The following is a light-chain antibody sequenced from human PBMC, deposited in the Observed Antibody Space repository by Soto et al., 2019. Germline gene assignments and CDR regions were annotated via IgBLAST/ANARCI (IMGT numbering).Light chain of an antibody. Sequence: QAVVTQPPSASGTPGQRVTISCSGSSSNIGSKTVNWYQQLPGTAPKLLMYSNNKRPSGVPDRFSGSKSGTSASLAISGLQSEDEADYYCAAWDDSLNGWVFGGGTKVTVL. CDR1: SSNIGSKT. CDR2: SNN. J-gene: IGLJ3*02. CDR3: AAWDDSLNGWV. V-gene: IGLV1-44*01.